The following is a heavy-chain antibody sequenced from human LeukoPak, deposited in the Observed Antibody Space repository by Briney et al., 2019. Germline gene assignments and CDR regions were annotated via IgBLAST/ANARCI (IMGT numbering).Heavy chain of an antibody. CDR1: GGSISGYY. J-gene: IGHJ6*02. CDR2: IYYSGST. V-gene: IGHV4-59*08. CDR3: ARLTPYYDILTGYPSGYGMDV. Sequence: SETLSLTCTVSGGSISGYYWSCMRLPPGQGLEWIGYIYYSGSTNYNPSLKSRVTISVDTSKNQFSLKLSSVTAADTAVYYCARLTPYYDILTGYPSGYGMDVWGQGTTVTVSS. D-gene: IGHD3-9*01.